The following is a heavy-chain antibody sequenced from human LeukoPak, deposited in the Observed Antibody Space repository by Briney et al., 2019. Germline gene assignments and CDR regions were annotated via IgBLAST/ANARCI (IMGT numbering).Heavy chain of an antibody. CDR1: GGSFSGYY. J-gene: IGHJ6*03. CDR2: INRGGST. D-gene: IGHD6-13*01. V-gene: IGHV4-34*01. Sequence: SETLSLTCAVYGGSFSGYYWSWIRRPPGKGLEWIGEINRGGSTNYNPSLMSRVTISVDTSKNQFSLKLSSVTAADTAVYYCARTAADNYYYYYMDVWGKGTTVTISS. CDR3: ARTAADNYYYYYMDV.